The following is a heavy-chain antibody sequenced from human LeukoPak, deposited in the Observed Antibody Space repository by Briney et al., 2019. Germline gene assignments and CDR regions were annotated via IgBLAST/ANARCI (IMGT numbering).Heavy chain of an antibody. CDR3: AKDIGAAAAGKYYYYYGMDV. Sequence: GRSLRLSCAASGFTFDDYAMHWVRQAPGKGLEWVSGISWNSGSIGYADSVKGRFTISRDNAKNSLYLQMNSLRAEDTALYYCAKDIGAAAAGKYYYYYGMDVWGQGTTVTVSS. V-gene: IGHV3-9*01. CDR2: ISWNSGSI. D-gene: IGHD6-13*01. CDR1: GFTFDDYA. J-gene: IGHJ6*02.